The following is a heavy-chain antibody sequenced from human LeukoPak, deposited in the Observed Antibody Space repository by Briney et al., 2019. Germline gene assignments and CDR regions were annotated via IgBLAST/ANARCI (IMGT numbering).Heavy chain of an antibody. J-gene: IGHJ5*02. CDR2: IIPIFGTA. CDR3: ARVISTVEVHRDRDYYDSSEGAQRFDP. Sequence: GSSVRVSCKASGGTFSSYAISWVRQAPGQGLEWMGGIIPIFGTANYAQKFQGRVTITTDESTSTAYMELSSLRSEDTAVYYCARVISTVEVHRDRDYYDSSEGAQRFDPWGQGTLVTVSS. CDR1: GGTFSSYA. D-gene: IGHD3-22*01. V-gene: IGHV1-69*05.